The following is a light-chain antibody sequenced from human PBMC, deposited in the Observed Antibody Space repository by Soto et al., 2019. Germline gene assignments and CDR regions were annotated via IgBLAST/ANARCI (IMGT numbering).Light chain of an antibody. CDR2: GTS. CDR1: QSVISSY. CDR3: QQYGNSDPFT. J-gene: IGKJ2*01. Sequence: EIVLTQSPGTLSLSPGETATLSCRSSQSVISSYLAWYQQKPGHPPRLLIFGTSIRATGIPDRISVSGSGTDFSLAITRLEPEDFAVYDCQQYGNSDPFTFGQGTKLEIK. V-gene: IGKV3-20*01.